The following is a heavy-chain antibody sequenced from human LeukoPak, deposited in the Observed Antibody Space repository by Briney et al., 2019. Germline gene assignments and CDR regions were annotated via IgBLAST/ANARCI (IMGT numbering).Heavy chain of an antibody. J-gene: IGHJ3*02. Sequence: ETLSLTCTVSGGSINNYYWSWIRQPAGKGLEWIGRIYTRGSTNYNPSLKSRVTMSVDTSKNQFSLKLSSVTAADTAVYYCARGRYCSADICSGGDAFDIWGQGTMVSVSS. D-gene: IGHD2-15*01. CDR3: ARGRYCSADICSGGDAFDI. CDR2: IYTRGST. CDR1: GGSINNYY. V-gene: IGHV4-4*07.